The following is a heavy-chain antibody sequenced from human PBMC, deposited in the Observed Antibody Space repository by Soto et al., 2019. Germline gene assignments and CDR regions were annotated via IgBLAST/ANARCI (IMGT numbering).Heavy chain of an antibody. D-gene: IGHD5-12*01. Sequence: EVQLVESGGGLVKPGGSLRLSCAASGFTFSNAWMSWVRQAPGKGLEWVGRIKSKTDGGTTDYAAPVKGRFTISKDDTKITMYMQMKSLKTEETAVYYCTTPPDIVGTQRVAFDILGRGKIVTESS. CDR2: IKSKTDGGTT. J-gene: IGHJ3*02. CDR3: TTPPDIVGTQRVAFDI. V-gene: IGHV3-15*01. CDR1: GFTFSNAW.